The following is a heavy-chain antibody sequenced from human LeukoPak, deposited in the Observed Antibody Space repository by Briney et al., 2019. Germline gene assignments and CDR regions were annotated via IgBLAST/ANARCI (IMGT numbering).Heavy chain of an antibody. J-gene: IGHJ4*02. D-gene: IGHD3-22*01. CDR1: GGSFSGYY. Sequence: PSETLSLTCAVYGGSFSGYYWSWIRQPPGKGLEWIGEVNHSGSTNYNPSLKSRVTISVDTSKNQFSLKLSSVTAADTAVYYCARRGWGYYDSSGYYRFDYWGQGTLVTASS. CDR2: VNHSGST. CDR3: ARRGWGYYDSSGYYRFDY. V-gene: IGHV4-34*01.